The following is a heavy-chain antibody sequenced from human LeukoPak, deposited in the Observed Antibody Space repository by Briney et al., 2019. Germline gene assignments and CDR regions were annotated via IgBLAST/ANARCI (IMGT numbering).Heavy chain of an antibody. CDR2: INPNSGGT. CDR3: ARIFSVVTGGGAFDI. V-gene: IGHV1-2*02. J-gene: IGHJ3*02. D-gene: IGHD4-23*01. CDR1: GYTFTGYY. Sequence: GASVKVSCKASGYTFTGYYMHWVRQAPGQGLEWMGWINPNSGGTNYAQKFQGRVTMTRDTSISTAYMELSRLRSDDTAVYYCARIFSVVTGGGAFDIWGQGTMVTVSS.